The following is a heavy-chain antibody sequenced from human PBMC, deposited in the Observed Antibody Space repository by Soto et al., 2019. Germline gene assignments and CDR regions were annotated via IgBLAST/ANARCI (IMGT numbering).Heavy chain of an antibody. CDR1: VFTFSSYA. CDR3: ARGGVGYCSSTSCYQMYYYYYGMDV. J-gene: IGHJ6*02. Sequence: PGGSLRLSCAASVFTFSSYAMHWVRQAPGKGQEWVAVISYDGSNKYYADSVKGRFTISRDNSKNTLYLQMNSLRAEDTAVYYCARGGVGYCSSTSCYQMYYYYYGMDVWGQGTTVTSP. V-gene: IGHV3-30-3*01. CDR2: ISYDGSNK. D-gene: IGHD2-2*01.